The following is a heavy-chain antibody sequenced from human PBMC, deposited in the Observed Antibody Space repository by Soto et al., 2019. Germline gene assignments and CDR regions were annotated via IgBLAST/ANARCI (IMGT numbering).Heavy chain of an antibody. CDR2: ITGGGGGRT. Sequence: GGSLRLSSAASGFTFIDFAINCVRQAQGKGLEWVSTITGGGGGRTNYADSVRGRFTISRDNSKNTLYLQMNSLRAEDTAVYYCAKQPASIRTFDYWGQGALVTVSS. CDR3: AKQPASIRTFDY. V-gene: IGHV3-23*01. D-gene: IGHD2-2*01. CDR1: GFTFIDFA. J-gene: IGHJ4*02.